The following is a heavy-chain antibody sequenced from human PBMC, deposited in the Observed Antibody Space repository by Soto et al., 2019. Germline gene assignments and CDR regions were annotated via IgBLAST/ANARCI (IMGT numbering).Heavy chain of an antibody. J-gene: IGHJ1*01. CDR2: ISSSSAYI. CDR1: GFIFSSST. V-gene: IGHV3-21*01. CDR3: ARDLGEMYAV. D-gene: IGHD2-8*01. Sequence: EVQLVESGGGLVKPGGSLRLSCIGSGFIFSSSTMTWVRQAPGKGLEWVSSISSSSAYIYNADSLKGRFSISRDNAKNSLYLQMDSLRAEATAVYFCARDLGEMYAVWGQGALVTVSS.